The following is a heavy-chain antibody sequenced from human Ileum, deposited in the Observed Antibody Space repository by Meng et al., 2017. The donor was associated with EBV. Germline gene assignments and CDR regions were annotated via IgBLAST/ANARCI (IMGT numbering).Heavy chain of an antibody. V-gene: IGHV4-4*02. CDR1: GGSVNGHPW. D-gene: IGHD2-21*02. Sequence: QGQLQVSGTGMVKPSGTVSLTCTVSGGSVNGHPWGSLVRQPPGEGLEWIGQIYHSGATNYNPSLKSRVTISVDTSENQFSLELNSVTAADTAVYYCARIPYGDIYSAYFDYWSPGTLVTVSS. J-gene: IGHJ4*02. CDR3: ARIPYGDIYSAYFDY. CDR2: IYHSGAT.